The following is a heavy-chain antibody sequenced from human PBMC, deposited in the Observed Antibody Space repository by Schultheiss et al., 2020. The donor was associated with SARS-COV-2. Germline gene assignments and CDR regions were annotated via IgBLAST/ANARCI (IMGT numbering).Heavy chain of an antibody. V-gene: IGHV1-69*05. CDR1: GGTFSSYA. Sequence: SVKVSCKASGGTFSSYAISWVRQAPGQGLEWMGGIIPIFGTANYAQKFQGRVTMTRNTSISTAYMELSSLRSEDTAVYYCARGFSTGTQDYWGQGTLVTVSS. D-gene: IGHD1-1*01. CDR3: ARGFSTGTQDY. CDR2: IIPIFGTA. J-gene: IGHJ4*02.